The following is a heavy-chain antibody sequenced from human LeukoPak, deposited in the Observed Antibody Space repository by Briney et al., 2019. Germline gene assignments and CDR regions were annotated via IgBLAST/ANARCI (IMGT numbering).Heavy chain of an antibody. CDR1: GFTFSSYS. J-gene: IGHJ4*02. V-gene: IGHV3-21*01. D-gene: IGHD3-10*01. CDR3: ASELWFGELSPGY. Sequence: GGSLRLSCAASGFTFSSYSMTWVRQAPGKGLEWVSSISSSSSYIYYADSVKGRFTISRDNAKNSLYLQMNSLRAEDTAVYYCASELWFGELSPGYWGQGTLVTVSS. CDR2: ISSSSSYI.